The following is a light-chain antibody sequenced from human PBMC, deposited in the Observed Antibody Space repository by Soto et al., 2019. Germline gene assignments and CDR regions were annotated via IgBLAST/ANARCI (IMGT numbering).Light chain of an antibody. V-gene: IGLV2-14*01. J-gene: IGLJ1*01. CDR3: SSYRGGSTLV. CDR2: EVD. Sequence: QSVLTQPASVSGSPGQSITISCTGTSSDVGFYNYVSWYQQQHPGKAPKLMIYEVDNRPSGVSIRFSGSKSGNTASLTISGLQAEDEADYYCSSYRGGSTLVFGGGTKVTVL. CDR1: SSDVGFYNY.